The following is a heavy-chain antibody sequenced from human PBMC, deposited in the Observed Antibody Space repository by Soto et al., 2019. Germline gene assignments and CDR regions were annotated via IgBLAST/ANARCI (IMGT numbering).Heavy chain of an antibody. Sequence: ASVKVSCKASGYTFTSYAMHWVRQAPGQRLEWMGWINAGNGNTKYSQKFQGRVTITRDTSASTAYMELSSLRSEDTAVYYCARDGLDDDYGDYVNAFDIWGQGTMVTVSS. CDR3: ARDGLDDDYGDYVNAFDI. V-gene: IGHV1-3*01. D-gene: IGHD4-17*01. J-gene: IGHJ3*02. CDR2: INAGNGNT. CDR1: GYTFTSYA.